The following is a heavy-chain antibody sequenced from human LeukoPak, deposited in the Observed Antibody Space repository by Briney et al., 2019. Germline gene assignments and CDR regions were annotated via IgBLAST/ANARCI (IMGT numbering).Heavy chain of an antibody. D-gene: IGHD3-3*01. CDR3: ARVYHDFWSGYTYYYMDV. CDR2: TWYDDREK. Sequence: PGGSLRLSCTASGFTFSNYDMHWVRQAPGEGLEWVAFTWYDDREKKYADSVKGRFTISRDNSKDTVYLQMNSLTPEDTAVYYCARVYHDFWSGYTYYYMDVWGKGTTVTVSS. CDR1: GFTFSNYD. V-gene: IGHV3-30*02. J-gene: IGHJ6*03.